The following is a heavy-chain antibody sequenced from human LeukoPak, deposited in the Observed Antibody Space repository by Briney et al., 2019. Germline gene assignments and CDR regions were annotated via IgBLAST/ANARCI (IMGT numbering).Heavy chain of an antibody. CDR3: ARAVGALDI. CDR1: GYTFTSYY. V-gene: IGHV1-46*01. CDR2: INPTGGTT. Sequence: ASVKVSCKASGYTFTSYYMHWVRQAPGQGLEWMGIINPTGGTTTYAQKFQGRVTMTRDTSTSTVYMELSSLRSEDTAVYYCARAVGALDIWGQGTLVTVSS. D-gene: IGHD1-26*01. J-gene: IGHJ4*02.